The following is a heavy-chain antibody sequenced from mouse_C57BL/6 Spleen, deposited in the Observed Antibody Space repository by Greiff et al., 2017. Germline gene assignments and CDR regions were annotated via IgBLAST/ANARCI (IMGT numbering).Heavy chain of an antibody. CDR3: TTAITTVVAGDY. J-gene: IGHJ2*01. Sequence: VQLKESGPELVKPGASVKISCKASGYTFTDYYINWVKQRPGQGLEWIGWIYPENGDTEYASKFQGKATITADTSSNTAYLQLSSLTSEDTAVYYCTTAITTVVAGDYWGQGTTLTVSS. D-gene: IGHD1-1*01. CDR1: GYTFTDYY. CDR2: IYPENGDT. V-gene: IGHV14-4*01.